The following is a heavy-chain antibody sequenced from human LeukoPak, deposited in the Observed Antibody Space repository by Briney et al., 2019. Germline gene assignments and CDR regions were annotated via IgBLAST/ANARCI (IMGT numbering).Heavy chain of an antibody. J-gene: IGHJ5*02. CDR2: IYPGDSDT. CDR3: ARSTRGYSYGIFDP. Sequence: GESLKISCKGSGYNFANNWIAWVRQLPGKGLEWMGIIYPGDSDTRYSPSFQGQVTISADKSISTAYLQWSSLKASDTAMYYCARSTRGYSYGIFDPWGQGTLVTVSS. D-gene: IGHD5-18*01. CDR1: GYNFANNW. V-gene: IGHV5-51*01.